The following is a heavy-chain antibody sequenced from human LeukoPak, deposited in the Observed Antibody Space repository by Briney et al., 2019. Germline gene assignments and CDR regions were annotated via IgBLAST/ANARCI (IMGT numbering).Heavy chain of an antibody. V-gene: IGHV3-11*04. D-gene: IGHD3-3*01. J-gene: IGHJ4*02. CDR1: GFTFSDYY. Sequence: GGSLRLSCAASGFTFSDYYMSWIRQAPGKGLEWVSYISSSGSTIYYADSVKGRFTISRDNAKNSLHLQMNSLRAEDTAVYYCARVKGSVFVSDFDYWGQGTLVTVSS. CDR3: ARVKGSVFVSDFDY. CDR2: ISSSGSTI.